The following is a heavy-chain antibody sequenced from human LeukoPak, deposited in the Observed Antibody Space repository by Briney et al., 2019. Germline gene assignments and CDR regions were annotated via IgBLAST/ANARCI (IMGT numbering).Heavy chain of an antibody. CDR1: GFTFSKSA. J-gene: IGHJ4*02. V-gene: IGHV3-30*02. D-gene: IGHD2-8*02. CDR3: AKDGSWSCTD. CDR2: IAHHGNDK. Sequence: GGSLRLSCTPSGFTFSKSAMHWVRQSLGKGLEWVAYIAHHGNDKYYVDSVKGRFIISRDNSRRTLYLQMNSLRPDDTALYYCAKDGSWSCTDWGQGTPVTVSS.